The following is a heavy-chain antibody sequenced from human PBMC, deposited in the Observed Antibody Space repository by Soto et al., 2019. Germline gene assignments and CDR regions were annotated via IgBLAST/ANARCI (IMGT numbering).Heavy chain of an antibody. CDR2: IWYDGSNK. J-gene: IGHJ6*03. CDR1: GFTFSSYG. D-gene: IGHD4-17*01. CDR3: AREADDYGDYYYYMDV. Sequence: GGSLRLSCAASGFTFSSYGMHWVRQAPGKGLEWVAVIWYDGSNKYYADSVKGRFTISRDNSKNTLYLQMNSLRAEDTAVYYCAREADDYGDYYYYMDVLGQGTTVTVSS. V-gene: IGHV3-33*01.